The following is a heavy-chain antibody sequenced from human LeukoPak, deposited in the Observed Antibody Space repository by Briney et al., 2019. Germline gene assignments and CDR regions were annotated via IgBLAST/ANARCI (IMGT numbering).Heavy chain of an antibody. CDR2: TRNKANSYTT. CDR1: GFTFSDHY. Sequence: HPGGSLRLSCVASGFTFSDHYMDWVRQAPGKGLEWVGRTRNKANSYTTEYAASVKGSFTISRDDSKNSLYLQMSSLKTEDTAVYYCARVFGDTLGWDYMDVWGKGTTVTVSS. J-gene: IGHJ6*03. V-gene: IGHV3-72*01. D-gene: IGHD2-21*02. CDR3: ARVFGDTLGWDYMDV.